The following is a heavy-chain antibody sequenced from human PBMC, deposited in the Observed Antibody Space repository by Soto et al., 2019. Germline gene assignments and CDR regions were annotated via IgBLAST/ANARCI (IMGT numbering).Heavy chain of an antibody. CDR2: IIPIFGTA. J-gene: IGHJ4*02. CDR3: ARNPTSLGSGWYKVFDY. CDR1: GGTFSSYA. D-gene: IGHD6-19*01. Sequence: SVKVSCKASGGTFSSYAISWVRQAPGQGLEWMGGIIPIFGTANYAQKFQGRVTITADESTSTAYMELSSLRSEDTAVYYCARNPTSLGSGWYKVFDYWGQGTLVTVSS. V-gene: IGHV1-69*13.